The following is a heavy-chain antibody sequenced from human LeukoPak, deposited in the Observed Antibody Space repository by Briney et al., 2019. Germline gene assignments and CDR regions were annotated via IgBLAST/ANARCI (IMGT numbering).Heavy chain of an antibody. CDR3: ARGSFDSSGYYVFDY. Sequence: PSETLSLTCFVSGGSLTSGGYYWNWIRQQPGKGLEWIGRIYNSGNTNYSPSLESRVTMSTDTSKNQFSLKLTSVTAADTAVYYCARGSFDSSGYYVFDYWGQGTLVTVSS. CDR1: GGSLTSGGYY. D-gene: IGHD3-22*01. CDR2: IYNSGNT. V-gene: IGHV4-61*08. J-gene: IGHJ4*02.